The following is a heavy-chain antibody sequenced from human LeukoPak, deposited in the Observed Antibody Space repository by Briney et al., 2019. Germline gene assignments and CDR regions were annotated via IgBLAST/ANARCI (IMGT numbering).Heavy chain of an antibody. V-gene: IGHV4-39*07. CDR1: GGSIRTTSYY. D-gene: IGHD3-10*01. J-gene: IGHJ4*02. Sequence: SETLSLTCTVSGGSIRTTSYYWGWIRQSPGREPEWIGSIYFSGSIYYNPSLESRVTISVDTSNNQFSLRLSSVTAADTAVYYCARGGSYWDYWGQGTLVTVSS. CDR3: ARGGSYWDY. CDR2: IYFSGSI.